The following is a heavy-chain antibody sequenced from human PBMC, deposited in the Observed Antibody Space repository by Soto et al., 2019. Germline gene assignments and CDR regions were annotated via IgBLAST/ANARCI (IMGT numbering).Heavy chain of an antibody. J-gene: IGHJ6*02. CDR2: SRAKVNSYTT. CDR1: GFTFSDHY. CDR3: ARVNNGLDV. Sequence: ALRLSCAASGFTFSDHYMDWVRQAPGKGLEWVGRSRAKVNSYTTEYAASVRGRFTISRDESSNLLFLQMKSLKSDDTDVYYCARVNNGLDVWGQGTMVTVSS. V-gene: IGHV3-72*01.